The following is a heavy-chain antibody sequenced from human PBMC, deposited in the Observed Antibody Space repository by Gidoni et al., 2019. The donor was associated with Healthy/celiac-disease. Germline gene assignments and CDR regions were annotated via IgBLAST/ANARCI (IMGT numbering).Heavy chain of an antibody. V-gene: IGHV3-33*01. CDR2: IWYDGSNK. Sequence: QVQLVESGVGVVQPGRSLRLYCAASGFTCSSYGMHWVRQGPGKGLEGVEFIWYDGSNKYYADAGTGRFTISRDNSKNSLYLQMNSRRAEDTAVYYCARDSEAYCGGYCHIPQYVMDVWGQGTTVTVSS. J-gene: IGHJ6*02. CDR1: GFTCSSYG. D-gene: IGHD2-21*02. CDR3: ARDSEAYCGGYCHIPQYVMDV.